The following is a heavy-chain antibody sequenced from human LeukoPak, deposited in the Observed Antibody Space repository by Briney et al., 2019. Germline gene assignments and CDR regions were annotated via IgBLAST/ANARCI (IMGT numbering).Heavy chain of an antibody. CDR1: GFTFSSYG. CDR3: AKDGTSYYYIYY. V-gene: IGHV3-30*18. D-gene: IGHD2/OR15-2a*01. J-gene: IGHJ4*02. Sequence: GRSLRFSCAASGFTFSSYGMHWVRQAPGKGLEWVAVISYDGSNKYYADSVKGRFTISRDNSKNTLYLQMNSLRAEDTAVYYCAKDGTSYYYIYYWGQGTLVTVSS. CDR2: ISYDGSNK.